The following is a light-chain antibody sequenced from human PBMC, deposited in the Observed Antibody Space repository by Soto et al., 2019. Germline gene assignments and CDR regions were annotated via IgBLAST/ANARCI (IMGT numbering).Light chain of an antibody. Sequence: EIVLTQSPGTLSLSPGERATLSCRASQRVSSSYLAWYQQKPGQAPRLLIYGASSRATGIPDRFIGSGSGTDFTLTISRLEPEDFAVYYCQQYGSSPYTVGQGTKLESK. J-gene: IGKJ2*01. V-gene: IGKV3-20*01. CDR2: GAS. CDR3: QQYGSSPYT. CDR1: QRVSSSY.